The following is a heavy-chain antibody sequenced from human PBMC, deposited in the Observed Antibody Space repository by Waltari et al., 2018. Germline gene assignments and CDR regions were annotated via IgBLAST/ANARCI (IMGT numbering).Heavy chain of an antibody. D-gene: IGHD4-17*01. Sequence: EVHLVESGGGLVQPGRSLRLSCAASGFKFDDYAMHWVRQPPGNGLVWGLGVLLNSVTLGYAYSVKVRFVISRDTSKISLYLEMNSLGFDDTVFYYCVYDMTSLTTFFDSWFPCTLFIVSS. CDR2: VLLNSVTL. J-gene: IGHJ4*02. CDR3: VYDMTSLTTFFDS. V-gene: IGHV3-9*01. CDR1: GFKFDDYA.